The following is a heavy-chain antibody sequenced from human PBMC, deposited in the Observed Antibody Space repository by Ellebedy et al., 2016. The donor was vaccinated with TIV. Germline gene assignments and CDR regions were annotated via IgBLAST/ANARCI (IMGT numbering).Heavy chain of an antibody. J-gene: IGHJ6*02. Sequence: GESLKISCAASGFTFSSYSMNWVRQAPGKGLEWVSSISSSSSYIYYADSVKGRFTISRDNAKNSLYLQMNSLRADDTAVYYCARDFGELPYYYYYGMDVWGQGTTVTVSS. CDR1: GFTFSSYS. V-gene: IGHV3-21*01. D-gene: IGHD1-26*01. CDR3: ARDFGELPYYYYYGMDV. CDR2: ISSSSSYI.